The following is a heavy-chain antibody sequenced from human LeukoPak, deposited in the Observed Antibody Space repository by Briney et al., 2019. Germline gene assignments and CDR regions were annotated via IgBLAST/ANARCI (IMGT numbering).Heavy chain of an antibody. CDR3: ARGSSNAFDI. D-gene: IGHD6-13*01. CDR1: GFTFSNYW. J-gene: IGHJ3*02. Sequence: GRSLRLSCPASGFTFSNYWMNSVRQPPGNWREWLANIKQDGSEKYYVDSVKGRFTISRDNTKNSLYLQMNSRRADDTAVYYCARGSSNAFDIWGQGTMVTVSS. CDR2: IKQDGSEK. V-gene: IGHV3-7*01.